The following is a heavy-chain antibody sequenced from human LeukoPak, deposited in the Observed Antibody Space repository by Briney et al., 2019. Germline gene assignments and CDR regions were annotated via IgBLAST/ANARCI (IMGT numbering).Heavy chain of an antibody. CDR1: GFTFSSYA. CDR3: ARDVERGVIIPLYFQH. Sequence: PGGSLRLSCAASGFTFSSYAMHWVRQAPGKGLEWVAVISYDGSNKYYADSVKGRFTISRDNSKNTLYLQMNSLRAEDTAVYYCARDVERGVIIPLYFQHWGQGTLVTVSS. J-gene: IGHJ1*01. V-gene: IGHV3-30-3*01. D-gene: IGHD3-10*01. CDR2: ISYDGSNK.